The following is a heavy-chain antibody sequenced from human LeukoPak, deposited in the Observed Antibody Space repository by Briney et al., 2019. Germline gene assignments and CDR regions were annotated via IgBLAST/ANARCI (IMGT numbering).Heavy chain of an antibody. CDR1: GYTFTDYY. CDR3: ATVDGDTPHVRPFDP. D-gene: IGHD5-18*01. J-gene: IGHJ5*02. V-gene: IGHV1-69-2*01. CDR2: VDPEDGKT. Sequence: ASVKVSCKASGYTFTDYYMQWVQQAPGKGLEWMGRVDPEDGKTIYVENFQGRLTITADTSTDTVYMELSSLRSEDTAVYYCATVDGDTPHVRPFDPWGQGTLVTVSS.